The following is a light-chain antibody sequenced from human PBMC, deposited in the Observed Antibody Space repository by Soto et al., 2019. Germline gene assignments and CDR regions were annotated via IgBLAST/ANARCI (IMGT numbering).Light chain of an antibody. CDR1: QGIRHD. CDR3: LQAYNYPFT. V-gene: IGKV1-6*01. CDR2: ATS. J-gene: IGKJ3*01. Sequence: AIQMTQSPSSLSASVGDRVTITCRASQGIRHDLGWYQQKPGKAPKLLIYATSNLQSGVPSRFSGSGSGTDFTLTISRLQPEDFATYYCLQAYNYPFTVGPGTKVDIK.